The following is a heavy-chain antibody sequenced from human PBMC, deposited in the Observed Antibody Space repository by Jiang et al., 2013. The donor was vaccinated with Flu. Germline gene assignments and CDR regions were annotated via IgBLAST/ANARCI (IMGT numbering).Heavy chain of an antibody. CDR1: GYTFTTYG. J-gene: IGHJ4*03. V-gene: IGHV1-18*03. CDR2: ISAYNGNT. Sequence: CGAEVKKPGASVKVSCKSSGYTFTTYGISWVRQAPGQGLEWMGWISAYNGNTNYAQKFQGRVTMTTDTSTSTAYMELRSLRSDDMAVYYCARDGWDYGDSSYYFDYVGPGTLVTVSS. CDR3: ARDGWDYGDSSYYFDY. D-gene: IGHD4-17*01.